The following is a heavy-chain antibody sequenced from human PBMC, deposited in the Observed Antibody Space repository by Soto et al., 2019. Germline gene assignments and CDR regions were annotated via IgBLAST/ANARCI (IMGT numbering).Heavy chain of an antibody. Sequence: SVKVSCKASGGSFNNYAINWVRQAPGQGLEWMGGIIPIFGTTIYAQKFQGRVTITADESTHTAYMDLSSLRSEDTAVYYCARVYCSGGGCYGIAYWGQGTLVTVSS. CDR3: ARVYCSGGGCYGIAY. D-gene: IGHD2-15*01. J-gene: IGHJ4*02. CDR1: GGSFNNYA. CDR2: IIPIFGTT. V-gene: IGHV1-69*13.